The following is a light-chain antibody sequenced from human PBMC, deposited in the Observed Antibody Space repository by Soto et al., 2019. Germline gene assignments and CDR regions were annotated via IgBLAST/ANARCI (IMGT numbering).Light chain of an antibody. CDR3: QQYGSSPT. Sequence: EIVMTQSPATVSASPGERATLSCRASQSVSSYLAWYQQKPGQAPRLLIYGASFRATGIPDRFSGSGSGTDFTLTISRLEPEDFAVYYCQQYGSSPTFGQGTKVDIK. CDR2: GAS. J-gene: IGKJ1*01. CDR1: QSVSSY. V-gene: IGKV3-20*01.